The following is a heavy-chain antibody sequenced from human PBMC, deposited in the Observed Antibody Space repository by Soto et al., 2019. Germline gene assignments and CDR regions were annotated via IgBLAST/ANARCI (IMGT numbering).Heavy chain of an antibody. CDR1: GGTFSNDI. J-gene: IGHJ4*02. CDR2: IVLLLNIA. CDR3: VKNSPIGSTFSGYDGIDS. D-gene: IGHD5-12*01. Sequence: QVQLVQSGAEVKKPGSSVKVSCESSGGTFSNDIITWVRQAPGQGLEWMGRIVLLLNIANYAQKCQGRVTINADKSTSTAYMELNSLTSEDTAAYYCVKNSPIGSTFSGYDGIDSWGQGTLVTVSS. V-gene: IGHV1-69*02.